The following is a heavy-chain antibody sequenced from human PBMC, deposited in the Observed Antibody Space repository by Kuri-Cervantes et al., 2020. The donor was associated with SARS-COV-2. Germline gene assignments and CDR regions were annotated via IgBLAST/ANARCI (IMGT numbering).Heavy chain of an antibody. CDR1: GFTFSAYW. D-gene: IGHD1-26*01. J-gene: IGHJ6*02. CDR2: IKTDGIYT. V-gene: IGHV3-74*01. Sequence: GGSLRLSCAASGFTFSAYWMHWVRRAPGKGLVWVSRIKTDGIYTNYADSVKGRFTISRDNAKNTLYLQMNSLRAEDTAVYYCARDSGGATRLTYYYYYYGMDVWGQGTTVTVSS. CDR3: ARDSGGATRLTYYYYYYGMDV.